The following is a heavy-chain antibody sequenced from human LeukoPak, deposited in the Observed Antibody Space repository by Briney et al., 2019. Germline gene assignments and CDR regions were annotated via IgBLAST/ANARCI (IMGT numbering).Heavy chain of an antibody. Sequence: SETLSLTCTVSGGSISSYYWSWIRQPPGKGLEWIGYIYYSGSTNYNPSLKSRVTISVDTSKNQFSLKLISVTAADTAVYYCARDVRSSAYFDYWGQGTLVTVSS. J-gene: IGHJ4*02. D-gene: IGHD6-6*01. CDR3: ARDVRSSAYFDY. CDR2: IYYSGST. V-gene: IGHV4-59*01. CDR1: GGSISSYY.